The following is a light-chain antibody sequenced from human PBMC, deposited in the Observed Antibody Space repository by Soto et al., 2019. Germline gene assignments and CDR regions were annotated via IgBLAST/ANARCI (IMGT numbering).Light chain of an antibody. Sequence: DIQMTQSPSTLSASVGDRVTITCRASQSISSWLAWYQQKPGKAPKLLIYDASSLESGVPSRFSGSGSGTEFNLTISSRQPDDFATYYCQQYNSYSMYTFGQGTKLEIK. CDR3: QQYNSYSMYT. CDR2: DAS. J-gene: IGKJ2*01. CDR1: QSISSW. V-gene: IGKV1-5*01.